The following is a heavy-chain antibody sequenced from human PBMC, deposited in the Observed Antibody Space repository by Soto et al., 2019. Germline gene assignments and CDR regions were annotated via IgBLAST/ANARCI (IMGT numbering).Heavy chain of an antibody. D-gene: IGHD2-15*01. J-gene: IGHJ5*02. CDR1: GYTFTSYG. CDR3: ARGRYCSGGSCYSRWFDP. Sequence: QVLLVQSGAEVKKPGASVKVSCRAPGYTFTSYGISWGRQAPGQGLEGMGWISAYNDNTNYAQKLQGRVTMTTDTSTSTAYMELRSLRSDDTAVYYCARGRYCSGGSCYSRWFDPWGQGTLVTVSS. CDR2: ISAYNDNT. V-gene: IGHV1-18*04.